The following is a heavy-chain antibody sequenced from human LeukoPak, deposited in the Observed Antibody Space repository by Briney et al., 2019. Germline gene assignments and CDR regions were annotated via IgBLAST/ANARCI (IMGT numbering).Heavy chain of an antibody. CDR2: IYSSGST. CDR1: GASISSGSNY. J-gene: IGHJ4*02. CDR3: ARARQGWNYYGSGSYFDY. V-gene: IGHV4-39*07. D-gene: IGHD3-10*01. Sequence: SETLSLTCSVSGASISSGSNYWGWIRQPPGKTLEWIGSIYSSGSTYYNPSLKSRVIIIIDTPKNHFSLTLSSVTAADTAVYYCARARQGWNYYGSGSYFDYWGQGTLVTVSS.